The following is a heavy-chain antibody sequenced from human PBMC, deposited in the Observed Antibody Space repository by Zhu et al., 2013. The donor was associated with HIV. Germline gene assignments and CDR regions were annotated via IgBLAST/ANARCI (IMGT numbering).Heavy chain of an antibody. V-gene: IGHV4-4*02. CDR2: SIIVGGT. Sequence: VQLQESGPGLVKPSGTLSLTCVVSGGSIRSSNWWSWVRQPPGKGRGVDWGKSIIVGGTNYNPSLKSRVTISVDKSKNQFSLKLRSVTAADTAVYYCARRTRQWLALNWFDPWGQGTLVTVSS. D-gene: IGHD6-19*01. J-gene: IGHJ5*02. CDR3: ARRTRQWLALNWFDP. CDR1: GGSIRSSNW.